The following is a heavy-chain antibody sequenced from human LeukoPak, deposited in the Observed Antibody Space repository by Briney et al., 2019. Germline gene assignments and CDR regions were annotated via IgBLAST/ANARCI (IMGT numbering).Heavy chain of an antibody. CDR2: IKQDGSEK. CDR1: GFTFSSYW. Sequence: GGSLRLSCVASGFTFSSYWMSWVRQSPGKGLEWVANIKQDGSEKDYVDSVKGRFTISRDNAENSLYMQMNSLTAEDSGVYYCASETVEKATISWGQGTTVTVSS. V-gene: IGHV3-7*01. CDR3: ASETVEKATIS. D-gene: IGHD5-24*01. J-gene: IGHJ5*02.